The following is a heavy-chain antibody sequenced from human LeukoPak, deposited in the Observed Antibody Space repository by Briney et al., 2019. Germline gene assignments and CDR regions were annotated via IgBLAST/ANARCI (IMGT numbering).Heavy chain of an antibody. CDR3: ARVAVSGYCGYYYYMDV. J-gene: IGHJ6*03. CDR1: GFTFSSYA. V-gene: IGHV3-64*01. Sequence: GGSLRLSCAASGFTFSSYAMHWVRQAPGKGLEYVSAISSNGGSTYYANSVKGRFTISRDNSKNTLYLQMGSLRTEDMAVYYCARVAVSGYCGYYYYMDVWGKGTTVTVSS. D-gene: IGHD3-22*01. CDR2: ISSNGGST.